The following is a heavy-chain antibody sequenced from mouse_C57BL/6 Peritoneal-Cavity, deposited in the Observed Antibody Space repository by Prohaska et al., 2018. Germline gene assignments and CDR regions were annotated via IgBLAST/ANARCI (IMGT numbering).Heavy chain of an antibody. CDR1: GYTFTDYY. CDR3: ASDGNLDDYAMDY. V-gene: IGHV1-26*01. Sequence: GASVKISCNVSGYTFTDYYMHWVKQSHGKSLEWIGDINPNNGGTSYNQKFKGKATLTVDKSSSTAYMELRSLTSEDSAVYYCASDGNLDDYAMDYWGQGTSVTVSS. J-gene: IGHJ4*01. CDR2: INPNNGGT. D-gene: IGHD2-1*01.